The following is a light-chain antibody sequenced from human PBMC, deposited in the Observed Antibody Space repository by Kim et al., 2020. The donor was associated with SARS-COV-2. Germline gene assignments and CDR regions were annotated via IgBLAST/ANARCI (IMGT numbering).Light chain of an antibody. Sequence: DIQMTQSPSTLSASVGDRVTITCRASQSISSWLAWYQQKPGKAPKLLIYKASSLESGVPSRFSGSGSGTEFTLTISSLQPDDFAPYYCQQYKSYGTFGQGTKVDIK. CDR1: QSISSW. J-gene: IGKJ1*01. V-gene: IGKV1-5*03. CDR3: QQYKSYGT. CDR2: KAS.